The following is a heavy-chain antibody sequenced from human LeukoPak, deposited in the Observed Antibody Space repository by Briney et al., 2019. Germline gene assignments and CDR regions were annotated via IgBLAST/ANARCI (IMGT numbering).Heavy chain of an antibody. V-gene: IGHV1-18*01. CDR3: ARDRRGILTGYSVGY. CDR1: GYTFTSYG. J-gene: IGHJ4*02. CDR2: ISAYNGNT. Sequence: GASVKVSRKASGYTFTSYGISWVRQAPGQGLEWMGWISAYNGNTNYAQKLQGRVTMTTDTSTSTAYMELRSLRSDDTAVYYCARDRRGILTGYSVGYWGQGTLVTVSS. D-gene: IGHD3-9*01.